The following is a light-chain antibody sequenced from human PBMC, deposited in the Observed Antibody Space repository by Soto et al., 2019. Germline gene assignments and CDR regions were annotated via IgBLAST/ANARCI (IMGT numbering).Light chain of an antibody. Sequence: SALTQPASVSGSPGQSITISCTGTRSDVGGYNYVSWYQQHPGQAPTLIIYEVSNRPSGGSNRFSGSKSGNTASLTISGLQAEEEADYYCSSFTSINTWVFGGVTKLTVL. CDR1: RSDVGGYNY. V-gene: IGLV2-14*01. CDR2: EVS. J-gene: IGLJ3*02. CDR3: SSFTSINTWV.